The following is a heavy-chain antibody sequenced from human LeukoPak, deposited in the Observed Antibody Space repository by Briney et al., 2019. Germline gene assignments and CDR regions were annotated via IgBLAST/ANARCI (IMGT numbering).Heavy chain of an antibody. CDR1: GYTFTSYG. Sequence: AASVKVSCKASGYTFTSYGISWVRQAPGQGLEWVGWISAYNGNTNYAQKLQGRVTMTTDTSTSTAYMELRSLRSDDTAVYYCAREGSIDYDFWSGYSPDAFDIWGQGTMVTVSS. J-gene: IGHJ3*02. D-gene: IGHD3-3*01. CDR2: ISAYNGNT. V-gene: IGHV1-18*01. CDR3: AREGSIDYDFWSGYSPDAFDI.